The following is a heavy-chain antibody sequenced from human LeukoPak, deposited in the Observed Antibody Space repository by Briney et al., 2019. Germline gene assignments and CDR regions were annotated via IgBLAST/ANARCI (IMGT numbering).Heavy chain of an antibody. V-gene: IGHV1-24*01. CDR1: GYTLTELS. D-gene: IGHD3-9*01. CDR3: ATPDILTGYYSYLFDY. Sequence: ASVKVSCKVSGYTLTELSMHWVRQAPGKGLEWMGGFDPEDGETIYAQKFQGRVTMTEDTSTDTAYMELSSLRSEDTAVYYCATPDILTGYYSYLFDYWGQGTLVTVSS. J-gene: IGHJ4*02. CDR2: FDPEDGET.